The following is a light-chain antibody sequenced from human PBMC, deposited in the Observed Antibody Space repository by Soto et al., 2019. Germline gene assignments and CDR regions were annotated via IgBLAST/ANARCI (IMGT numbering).Light chain of an antibody. V-gene: IGKV1-9*01. CDR3: QQINSYPLT. J-gene: IGKJ4*01. Sequence: DIQLTQSPSFLSASVGDRVTITFRASQGISSYLAWYQQKPGKAPKLLIYKASTLKSGVPSRFSGSGSGTDFTLTISNLQPEDFATYYCQQINSYPLTFGGGTKVDIK. CDR1: QGISSY. CDR2: KAS.